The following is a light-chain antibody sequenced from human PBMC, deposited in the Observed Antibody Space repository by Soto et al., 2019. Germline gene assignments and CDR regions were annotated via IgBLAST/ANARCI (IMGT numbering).Light chain of an antibody. Sequence: DIQMTQSPSSLSASVGDRVTITCRASQSIRNFLNWYQHKPGKAPKVLIYAASSLQSGVPSRFSGSGSGTAFSLTISSLQPEDSATYYCQQSYSTPTFGQVTKVEVQ. CDR1: QSIRNF. V-gene: IGKV1-39*01. J-gene: IGKJ1*01. CDR3: QQSYSTPT. CDR2: AAS.